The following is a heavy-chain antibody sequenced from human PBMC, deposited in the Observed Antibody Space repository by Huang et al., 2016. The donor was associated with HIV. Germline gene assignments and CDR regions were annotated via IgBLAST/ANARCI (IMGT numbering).Heavy chain of an antibody. V-gene: IGHV3-30*18. Sequence: QVQLVESGGGVVHPGRSLRFSCAASGFTFRSYGLHWVRQAPGKGREWVAFIADDGSNKYYADSVKGRFTLSRDNSKTALYLQMNSLTAEDTAVYYCAKGGAARLHFYFDYWGQGTLVTVS. D-gene: IGHD2-15*01. CDR2: IADDGSNK. CDR3: AKGGAARLHFYFDY. J-gene: IGHJ4*02. CDR1: GFTFRSYG.